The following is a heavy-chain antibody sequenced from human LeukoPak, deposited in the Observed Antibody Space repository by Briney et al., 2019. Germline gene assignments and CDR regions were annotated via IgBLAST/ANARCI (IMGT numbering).Heavy chain of an antibody. CDR3: AKEWLQHTKRTDH. CDR2: IGDRGDIT. Sequence: GGSLRLSCAASGFTLTRRAMSWVRQAPGKGLEWVSVIGDRGDITYYADSVKGRFTISRDTSTNTVFLQMNSLGLDDTVVYYCAKEWLQHTKRTDHWGQGTLVTVSS. D-gene: IGHD5-12*01. CDR1: GFTLTRRA. J-gene: IGHJ4*02. V-gene: IGHV3-23*01.